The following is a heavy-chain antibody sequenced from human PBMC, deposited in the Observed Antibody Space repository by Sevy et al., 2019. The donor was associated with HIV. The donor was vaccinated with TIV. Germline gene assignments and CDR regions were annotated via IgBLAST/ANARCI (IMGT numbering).Heavy chain of an antibody. D-gene: IGHD3-22*01. V-gene: IGHV3-23*01. CDR2: ISGSGGST. CDR1: GFTFSSYA. Sequence: GGSLRLSCAASGFTFSSYAMSWVRQAPGKGLEWVSAISGSGGSTYYADSVKGRFIISRDNSKNTLYLQMNSLRAEDTAVYYCATERVYYYDSSGYSNDAFDIWGQGTMVTVSS. J-gene: IGHJ3*02. CDR3: ATERVYYYDSSGYSNDAFDI.